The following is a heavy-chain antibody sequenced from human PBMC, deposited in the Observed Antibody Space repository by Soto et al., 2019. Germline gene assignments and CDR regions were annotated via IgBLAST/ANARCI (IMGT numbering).Heavy chain of an antibody. CDR2: ISGSGGST. V-gene: IGHV3-23*01. CDR3: AKDLIDFDWLLEGAYYYYYGMDV. J-gene: IGHJ6*02. CDR1: GFTFSSYA. D-gene: IGHD3-9*01. Sequence: GGSLRLSCAASGFTFSSYAMSWVRQAPGKGLEWVSAISGSGGSTYYADSVKGRFTISRDNSKNTLYLQMNSLRAEDTAVYYCAKDLIDFDWLLEGAYYYYYGMDVWGQGTTVTVSS.